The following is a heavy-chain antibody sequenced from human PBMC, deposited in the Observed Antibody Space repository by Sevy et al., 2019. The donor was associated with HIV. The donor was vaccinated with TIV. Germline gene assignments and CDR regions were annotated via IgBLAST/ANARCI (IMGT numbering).Heavy chain of an antibody. CDR1: GFTFSGYT. J-gene: IGHJ3*02. V-gene: IGHV3-30-3*01. CDR3: ARGGWDIVEVPAAFDI. D-gene: IGHD2-2*01. CDR2: ISFDGSNK. Sequence: GGSLRLSCAASGFTFSGYTLHWVRQAPGNGLEWVAVISFDGSNKYYVDSVKGRFTISRDNSKNTLYLQMNSLRPEDTAVYYCARGGWDIVEVPAAFDIWGQGTMVTVSS.